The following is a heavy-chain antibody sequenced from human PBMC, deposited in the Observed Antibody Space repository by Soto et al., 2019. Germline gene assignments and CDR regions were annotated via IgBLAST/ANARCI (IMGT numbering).Heavy chain of an antibody. J-gene: IGHJ5*02. CDR2: IKPTGGET. D-gene: IGHD2-21*02. Sequence: QVQLVQSGAEVKKPGASVKVSCRASGYTFTNYYMHWVRQAPGQGLEWMGIIKPTGGETTYAQKFRGRATMTRDTTTGTRYMELSSLRSEDTAVYYCARGGDIVVVTAPLDHWGQGTLVTVSS. CDR1: GYTFTNYY. CDR3: ARGGDIVVVTAPLDH. V-gene: IGHV1-46*01.